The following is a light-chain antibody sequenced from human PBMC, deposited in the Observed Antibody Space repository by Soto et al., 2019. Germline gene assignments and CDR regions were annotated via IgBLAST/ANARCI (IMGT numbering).Light chain of an antibody. V-gene: IGLV2-14*01. CDR2: EVR. Sequence: QSVLTQPASVSGSPGQSITISCAGTMRDVGAYNLVSWYQQHPGRAPQLIIYEVRNRPSGISFRFSGSKSGNPASLTISGLQAEDEADYYCSSYTSKSSLIFGGGTKLTVL. CDR3: SSYTSKSSLI. J-gene: IGLJ2*01. CDR1: MRDVGAYNL.